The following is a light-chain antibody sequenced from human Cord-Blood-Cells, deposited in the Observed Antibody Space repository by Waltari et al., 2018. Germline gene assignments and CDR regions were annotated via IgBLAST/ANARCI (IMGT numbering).Light chain of an antibody. CDR1: QSISSY. CDR3: QQSYSTPWT. V-gene: IGKV1-39*01. Sequence: DIQMTKSPSSLSASVGDIVTITCRASQSISSYLNWYQQKPGKAPKLLIYAASSLQSGVPSRFSGSGSGTDFTLTISSLQPEDFATYYCQQSYSTPWTFGQGTKVEIK. CDR2: AAS. J-gene: IGKJ1*01.